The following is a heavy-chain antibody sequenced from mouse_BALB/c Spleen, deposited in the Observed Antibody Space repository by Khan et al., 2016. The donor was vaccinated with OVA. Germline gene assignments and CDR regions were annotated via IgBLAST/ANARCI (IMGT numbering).Heavy chain of an antibody. J-gene: IGHJ3*01. Sequence: QVQLQQSGAELARPGASVKLSCKASGYTFTDYYINWVKQRTGQGLEWIGEISPGSGDTYYNEKFKGKATLTADKSSSTTYMQLSGLTSEASAVYFCARRNYFGYTFAYWGQGTLVTVSA. V-gene: IGHV1-77*01. D-gene: IGHD1-2*01. CDR2: ISPGSGDT. CDR3: ARRNYFGYTFAY. CDR1: GYTFTDYY.